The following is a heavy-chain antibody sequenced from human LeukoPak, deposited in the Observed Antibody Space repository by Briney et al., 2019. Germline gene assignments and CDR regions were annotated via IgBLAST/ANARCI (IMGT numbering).Heavy chain of an antibody. CDR2: IYYSGST. CDR3: ARVGNIQLLLGAFDI. D-gene: IGHD2-2*01. J-gene: IGHJ3*02. CDR1: GGSISSYY. V-gene: IGHV4-59*01. Sequence: SETLSLTCTVSGGSISSYYWSWIRQPPGKGLEWIGYIYYSGSTNYNPSLKSRVTISVDTSKNQFSLKLSSVTAADTAVYYCARVGNIQLLLGAFDIWGQGTMVTVSS.